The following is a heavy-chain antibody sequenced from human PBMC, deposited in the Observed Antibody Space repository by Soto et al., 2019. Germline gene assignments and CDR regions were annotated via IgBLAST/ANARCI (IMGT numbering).Heavy chain of an antibody. Sequence: ASVKVSCKASGYTFTDNYIHWVRQAPGHGLEWMGWINPNTGGANYAQKFQGRVTVTRDTSITTAYMELSRLRSDDTAVYYCARDFSSSADGFDYWGQGTLVTVSS. J-gene: IGHJ4*02. V-gene: IGHV1-2*02. CDR2: INPNTGGA. CDR3: ARDFSSSADGFDY. D-gene: IGHD6-6*01. CDR1: GYTFTDNY.